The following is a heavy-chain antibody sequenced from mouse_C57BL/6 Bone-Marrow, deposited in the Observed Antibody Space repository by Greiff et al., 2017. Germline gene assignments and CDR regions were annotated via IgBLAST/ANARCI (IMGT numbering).Heavy chain of an antibody. D-gene: IGHD4-1*01. J-gene: IGHJ2*01. V-gene: IGHV1-58*01. CDR3: ARRVSPTLGYFDY. CDR1: GYTFTSYG. CDR2: IYIGNGYT. Sequence: EVKLEESGAELVRPGSSVKMSCKTSGYTFTSYGINWVKQRPGQGLEWIGYIYIGNGYTEYNEKFKGKATLTSDTSSSTAYMQLSSLTSEDSAIYFCARRVSPTLGYFDYWGQGTTLTVSS.